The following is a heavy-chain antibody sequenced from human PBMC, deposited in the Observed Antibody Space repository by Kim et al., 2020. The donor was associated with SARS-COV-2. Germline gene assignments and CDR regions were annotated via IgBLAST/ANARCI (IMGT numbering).Heavy chain of an antibody. Sequence: SETLSLTCTVSGGSISSGGYYWSWIRQHPGKGLEWIGYIYYSGSTYYNPSLKSRVTISVDTSKNQFSLKLSSVTAADTAVYYCARDRGSSSWYGEDYFDYWGQGTLVTVSS. CDR3: ARDRGSSSWYGEDYFDY. J-gene: IGHJ4*02. D-gene: IGHD6-13*01. CDR1: GGSISSGGYY. CDR2: IYYSGST. V-gene: IGHV4-31*03.